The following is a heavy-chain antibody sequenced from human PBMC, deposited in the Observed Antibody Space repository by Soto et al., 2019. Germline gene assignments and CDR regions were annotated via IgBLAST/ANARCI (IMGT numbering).Heavy chain of an antibody. CDR3: AKDVGRFLEWFLLGY. Sequence: QAQLVESGGGVVQPGRSLRLSCAASGFTFSSYGMHWVRQAPGKGLEWVAVISYDGSNKYYADSVKGRFTISRDNSKNTLYLQMNSLRAEDTAVYYCAKDVGRFLEWFLLGYWGQGTLVTVSS. D-gene: IGHD3-3*01. J-gene: IGHJ4*02. CDR2: ISYDGSNK. V-gene: IGHV3-30*18. CDR1: GFTFSSYG.